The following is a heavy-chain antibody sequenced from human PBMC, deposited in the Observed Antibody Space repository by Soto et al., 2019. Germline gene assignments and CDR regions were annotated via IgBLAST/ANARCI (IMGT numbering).Heavy chain of an antibody. CDR2: VYFNGNT. J-gene: IGHJ4*02. CDR3: ASVTFGGVVLAH. Sequence: QVQLQESGPGLVKPSETLSLTCTVSAASFSKYYWTWIRQPPGKGLKWIRYVYFNGNTNYNPSLKRRVNISVDTSKKQISLTLNSVTAADTAVYYCASVTFGGVVLAHWGQGTLVTVSS. D-gene: IGHD3-16*01. CDR1: AASFSKYY. V-gene: IGHV4-59*01.